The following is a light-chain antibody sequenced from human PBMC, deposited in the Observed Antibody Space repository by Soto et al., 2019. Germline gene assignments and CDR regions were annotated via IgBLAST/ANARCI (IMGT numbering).Light chain of an antibody. J-gene: IGKJ4*01. CDR3: QQYDNLPLT. Sequence: DIQMTQSPSTLSASIGDRVTITCRASQIINNWLAWYEQKPGKAPKLLIYKASSLESGVPSRFSGSGSGTDFTFTISSLQPEDIATYYCQQYDNLPLTLGGGTKVDIK. CDR2: KAS. V-gene: IGKV1-5*03. CDR1: QIINNW.